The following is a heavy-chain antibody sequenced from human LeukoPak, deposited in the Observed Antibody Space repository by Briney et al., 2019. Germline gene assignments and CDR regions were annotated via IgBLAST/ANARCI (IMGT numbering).Heavy chain of an antibody. CDR3: ARAVAAGGYFDY. V-gene: IGHV4-59*01. Sequence: PSETLSLTCTVPGGSISSYHWSWIRQPPGKGLDWIGYIYYSGSTNYNPSLKSRVTISVDTSKNQFSLKLSSVTAADTAVYYCARAVAAGGYFDYWGQGTLVTVSS. CDR2: IYYSGST. J-gene: IGHJ4*02. D-gene: IGHD6-19*01. CDR1: GGSISSYH.